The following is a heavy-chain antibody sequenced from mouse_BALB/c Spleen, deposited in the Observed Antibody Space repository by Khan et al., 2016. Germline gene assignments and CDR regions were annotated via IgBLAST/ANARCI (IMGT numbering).Heavy chain of an antibody. CDR2: INTYTGEP. D-gene: IGHD2-14*01. CDR1: GYTFTNYG. J-gene: IGHJ3*01. Sequence: QIQLVQSGPELKKPGETVKISCKASGYTFTNYGMTWVKQAPGKGLKWMGWINTYTGEPTYADDFKGRFAFSLETSASTAYLQINNLKNEDTATDFCARWAYYRYDGLAYWGQGTLVTVSA. CDR3: ARWAYYRYDGLAY. V-gene: IGHV9-3-1*01.